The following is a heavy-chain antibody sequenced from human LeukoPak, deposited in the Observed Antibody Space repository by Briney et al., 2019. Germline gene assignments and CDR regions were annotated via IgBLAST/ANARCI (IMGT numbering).Heavy chain of an antibody. CDR3: ARVLVAYDSWEQGFDY. CDR1: GFTFSDYY. Sequence: TGGSLRLSCAASGFTFSDYYMSWVRQAPGKGLEWVSVISGSGGSTSYADSVKGRFTISRDNSMNTLYLQMNSLRAEDTAVYYCARVLVAYDSWEQGFDYWGQGTLVTVSS. D-gene: IGHD1-26*01. V-gene: IGHV3-23*01. J-gene: IGHJ4*02. CDR2: ISGSGGST.